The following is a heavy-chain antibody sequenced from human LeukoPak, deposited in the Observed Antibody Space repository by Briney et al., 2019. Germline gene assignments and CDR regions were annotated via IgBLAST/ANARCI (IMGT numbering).Heavy chain of an antibody. V-gene: IGHV3-30*02. CDR1: GFTFSSYG. J-gene: IGHJ4*02. CDR2: IPYDGSSK. D-gene: IGHD4-17*01. CDR3: AKTGNDYGLY. Sequence: GGSLRLSCAASGFTFSSYGMHWVRQALGKGLEWVTFIPYDGSSKYYADSVKGRFTISRDNSKNTLYLQMNSLTAEDTAVYYCAKTGNDYGLYWGQGTLVTVSS.